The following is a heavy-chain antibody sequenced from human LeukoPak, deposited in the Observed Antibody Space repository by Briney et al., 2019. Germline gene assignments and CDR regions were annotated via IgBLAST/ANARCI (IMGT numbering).Heavy chain of an antibody. V-gene: IGHV4-4*02. J-gene: IGHJ5*02. CDR1: DGSISSSNW. CDR2: IYHSGST. CDR3: AQWFGEGDWFDP. Sequence: SGTLSLTCAVSDGSISSSNWWSWVRQPPGKGLEWIGEIYHSGSTNYNPSLKSRVTISVDKSKNQFSLKLSSVTAADTAVYYCAQWFGEGDWFDPWGQGTLVTVSS. D-gene: IGHD3-10*01.